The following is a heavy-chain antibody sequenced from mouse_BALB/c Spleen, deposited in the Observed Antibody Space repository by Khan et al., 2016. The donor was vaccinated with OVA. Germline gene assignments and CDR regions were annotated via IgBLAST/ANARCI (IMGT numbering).Heavy chain of an antibody. Sequence: QVQLKQSGTELARPGASVNLSCKASGYTFTDFYINWVKQRSGQGLEWIGEISPGSGDTYYNEKFKGKATLTADKSSSTAYMQLSSLTSEASAVYFCARRNYFGYTCAYWGQGTLVTVSA. CDR1: GYTFTDFY. V-gene: IGHV1-77*01. J-gene: IGHJ3*01. CDR2: ISPGSGDT. D-gene: IGHD1-2*01. CDR3: ARRNYFGYTCAY.